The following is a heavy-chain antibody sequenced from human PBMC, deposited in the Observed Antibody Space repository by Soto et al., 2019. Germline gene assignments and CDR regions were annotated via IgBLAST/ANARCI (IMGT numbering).Heavy chain of an antibody. CDR3: AGADSSSSEGFDY. Sequence: PSETLSLTCNVSGVSISNYFWSWIRQPPGKGLEWIGHISSRGRTNYNPSLQSRVTISGDTSKNHLSLKLTSVAAADTAVYFCAGADSSSSEGFDYWGRGTLVTVSS. D-gene: IGHD6-6*01. J-gene: IGHJ4*02. V-gene: IGHV4-59*01. CDR2: ISSRGRT. CDR1: GVSISNYF.